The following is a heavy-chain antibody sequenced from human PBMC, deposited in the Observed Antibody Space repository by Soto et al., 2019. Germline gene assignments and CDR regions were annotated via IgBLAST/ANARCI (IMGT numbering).Heavy chain of an antibody. V-gene: IGHV1-69*01. CDR1: GGTFSSYA. CDR2: IIPIFGIA. J-gene: IGHJ4*02. D-gene: IGHD3-22*01. Sequence: QVQLVQSGAEVKKPGSSVKVSCKASGGTFSSYAISWVRQAPGQGLEWMGGIIPIFGIANYAQKFQGRVKITADESTSTAYMELTSLRSEDTAVYYCARGYYYDSSGYYSNAYYFDYWGLGTLVTVSS. CDR3: ARGYYYDSSGYYSNAYYFDY.